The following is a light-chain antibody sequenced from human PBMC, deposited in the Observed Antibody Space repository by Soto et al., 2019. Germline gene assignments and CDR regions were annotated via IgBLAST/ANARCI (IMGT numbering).Light chain of an antibody. CDR3: QQSYSSPPGT. CDR2: ATS. V-gene: IGKV1-39*01. CDR1: QSISRY. J-gene: IGKJ1*01. Sequence: DIQMTQSPSSLSSSVVDRVTITCRASQSISRYLIWYQQKPGKAPKLLIYATSSLQSGVPSRFSGSGSGTDFTLTISSLQPEDFATYYCQQSYSSPPGTFGQGTKVEIK.